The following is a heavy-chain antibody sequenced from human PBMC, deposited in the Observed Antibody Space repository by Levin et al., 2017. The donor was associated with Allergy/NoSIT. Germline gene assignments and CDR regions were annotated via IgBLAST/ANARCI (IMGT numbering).Heavy chain of an antibody. D-gene: IGHD3-3*01. CDR1: GGSISSYY. Sequence: KASETLSLTCTVSGGSISSYYWSWIRQPPGKGLEWIGYIYYSGSTNYNPSLKSRVTISVDTSKNQFSLKLSSVTAADTAVYYCARVVAIFGVVTAFDIWGQGTMVTVSS. CDR3: ARVVAIFGVVTAFDI. J-gene: IGHJ3*02. CDR2: IYYSGST. V-gene: IGHV4-59*01.